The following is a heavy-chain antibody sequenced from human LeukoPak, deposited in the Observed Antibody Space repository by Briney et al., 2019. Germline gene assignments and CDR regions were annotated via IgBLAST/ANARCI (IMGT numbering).Heavy chain of an antibody. D-gene: IGHD6-13*01. CDR2: INPNSGGT. V-gene: IGHV1-2*02. Sequence: GASVKVSRKASGYTFTGYYMHWVRQAPGQGLEWMGWINPNSGGTNYAQKFQGRVTMTRDTSISTAYMELSRLRSDDTAVYYCARGMIAAADPFDYWGQGTLVTVSS. CDR1: GYTFTGYY. J-gene: IGHJ4*02. CDR3: ARGMIAAADPFDY.